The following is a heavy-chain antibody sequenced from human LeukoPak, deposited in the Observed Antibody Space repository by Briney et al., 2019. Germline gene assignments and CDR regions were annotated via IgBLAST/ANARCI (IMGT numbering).Heavy chain of an antibody. V-gene: IGHV4-30-2*01. Sequence: PSETLSLTCTVSGGSISSGGYPWSWIRQPPGEGLEWIGYIYHSGSTYYNPSLKSRVTISVDRSKNQFSLKLSPVTAADTAVYYCASMTTVTSFDYWGQGTLVTVSS. J-gene: IGHJ4*02. CDR2: IYHSGST. CDR3: ASMTTVTSFDY. D-gene: IGHD4-17*01. CDR1: GGSISSGGYP.